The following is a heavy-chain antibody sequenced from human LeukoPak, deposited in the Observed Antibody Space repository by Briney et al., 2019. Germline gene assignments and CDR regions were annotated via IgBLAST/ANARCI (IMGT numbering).Heavy chain of an antibody. D-gene: IGHD6-13*01. V-gene: IGHV4-34*01. CDR3: ARDGIAAAGSWFGP. CDR1: GGSFSGYY. CDR2: INHSGST. J-gene: IGHJ5*02. Sequence: SETLSLTCAVYGGSFSGYYWSWIRQPPGKGLEWIGEINHSGSTNYNPSLKSRVTISVDTSKNQFSLKLSSVTAADTAVYYCARDGIAAAGSWFGPWGQGTLVTVSS.